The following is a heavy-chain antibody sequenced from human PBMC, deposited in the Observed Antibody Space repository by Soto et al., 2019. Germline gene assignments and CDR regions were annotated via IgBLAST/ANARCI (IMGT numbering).Heavy chain of an antibody. CDR3: ARVCSSTSCYRNYYYYGMGV. V-gene: IGHV4-61*01. Sequence: SETLSLTCTVSGGSVSSGSYYWSWIRQPPGKGLEWIGYIYYSGSTNYNPSLKSRVTISVDTSKNQFSLKLSSVTAADTAVYYCARVCSSTSCYRNYYYYGMGVWGQGTTVTVSS. CDR1: GGSVSSGSYY. D-gene: IGHD2-2*01. J-gene: IGHJ6*02. CDR2: IYYSGST.